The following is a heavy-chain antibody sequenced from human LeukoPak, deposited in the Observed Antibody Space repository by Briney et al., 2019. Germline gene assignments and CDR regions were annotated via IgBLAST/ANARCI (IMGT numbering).Heavy chain of an antibody. D-gene: IGHD6-13*01. J-gene: IGHJ4*02. Sequence: SETLSLTCTVSGGSISSYYWSWIRQPPGRGLEWLGYISFIGSTNYTPSLKSRVTISGDTSMNQFSLKLSSVTAADTAVYYCARHYSSGAAGHFFDYWGQGTLVTVSS. CDR3: ARHYSSGAAGHFFDY. CDR1: GGSISSYY. V-gene: IGHV4-59*08. CDR2: ISFIGST.